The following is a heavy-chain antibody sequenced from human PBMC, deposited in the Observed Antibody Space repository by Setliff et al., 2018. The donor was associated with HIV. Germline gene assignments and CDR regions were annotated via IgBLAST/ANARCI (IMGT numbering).Heavy chain of an antibody. CDR3: ASGEPYYYDSTGYSGNYFDY. Sequence: PSETLSLTCKVSGAPISSYYWNWIRQPPGKGLEWIGTIHYTGSTNLNPSLKTRLTMSVDSPKNQFSLSLSSVTAADTAVYYCASGEPYYYDSTGYSGNYFDYWGQGTLVTVSS. J-gene: IGHJ4*02. V-gene: IGHV4-59*12. D-gene: IGHD3-22*01. CDR2: IHYTGST. CDR1: GAPISSYY.